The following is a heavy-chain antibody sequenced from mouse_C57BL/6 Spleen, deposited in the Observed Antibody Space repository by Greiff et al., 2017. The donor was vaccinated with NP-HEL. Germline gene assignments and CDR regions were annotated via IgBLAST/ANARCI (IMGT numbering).Heavy chain of an antibody. CDR2: IDPETGGT. CDR1: GYTFTDYE. D-gene: IGHD1-1*01. V-gene: IGHV1-15*01. CDR3: TREEITTVVAFYYFDY. Sequence: QVQLKESGAELVRPGASVTLSCKASGYTFTDYEMHWVKQTPVHGLEWIGAIDPETGGTAYNQKFKGKAILTADKSSSTAYMELRSLTSEDSAVYYCTREEITTVVAFYYFDYWGQGTTLTVSS. J-gene: IGHJ2*01.